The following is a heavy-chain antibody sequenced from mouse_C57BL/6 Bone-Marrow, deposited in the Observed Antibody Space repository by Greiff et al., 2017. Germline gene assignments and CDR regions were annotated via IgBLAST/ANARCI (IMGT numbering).Heavy chain of an antibody. J-gene: IGHJ1*03. CDR1: GFSLTSYG. D-gene: IGHD6-1*01. V-gene: IGHV2-2*01. CDR2: IWSGGST. Sequence: VQLQESGPGLVQPSQSLSITCTVSGFSLTSYGVHWVRQSPGKGLEWLGVIWSGGSTDYNAALISRLSISKDNSKSQVFFKMNSLQADDTALYYCASLSVFDVWGTGTTVTVSS. CDR3: ASLSVFDV.